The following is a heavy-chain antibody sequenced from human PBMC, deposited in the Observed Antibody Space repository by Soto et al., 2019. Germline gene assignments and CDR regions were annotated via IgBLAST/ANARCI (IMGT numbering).Heavy chain of an antibody. D-gene: IGHD7-27*01. J-gene: IGHJ4*02. CDR1: GGSFNNYF. CDR2: VHHSGST. CDR3: GRFRTGPYFPFDS. Sequence: SETLSLTCAVYGGSFNNYFWSWIRQPPGKGLEWIGEVHHSGSTNYNPSLKSRVTVLVDTSKNQFSLKLNSVTAADTAVYYCGRFRTGPYFPFDSGGQESLVTVPS. V-gene: IGHV4-34*01.